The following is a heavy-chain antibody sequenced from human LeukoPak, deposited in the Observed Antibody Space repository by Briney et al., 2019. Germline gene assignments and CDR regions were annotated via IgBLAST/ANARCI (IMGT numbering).Heavy chain of an antibody. Sequence: KSGGSLRLSCAASGFTFSSYSMNWVRQAPGKGLEWVSSISSSSSYIYYADSVKGRFTISRDNAKNSLYLQMNSLRAEDTAVYYCASSAYSGSYFDYWGQGTLVTVSS. CDR3: ASSAYSGSYFDY. CDR2: ISSSSSYI. D-gene: IGHD1-26*01. V-gene: IGHV3-21*01. J-gene: IGHJ4*02. CDR1: GFTFSSYS.